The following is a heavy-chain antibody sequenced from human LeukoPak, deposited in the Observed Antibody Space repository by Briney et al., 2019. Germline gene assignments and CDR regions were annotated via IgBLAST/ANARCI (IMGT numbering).Heavy chain of an antibody. Sequence: SETLSLTCTVSGGSISSYYWSWIRQPPGKGLEWIGSIYYSGSTYYNPSLKSRVTISVDTSKNQFSLKLSSVTAADTAVYYCARHFVYYYDSSGYIDYWGQGTLVTVSS. CDR3: ARHFVYYYDSSGYIDY. CDR1: GGSISSYY. V-gene: IGHV4-59*04. D-gene: IGHD3-22*01. CDR2: IYYSGST. J-gene: IGHJ4*02.